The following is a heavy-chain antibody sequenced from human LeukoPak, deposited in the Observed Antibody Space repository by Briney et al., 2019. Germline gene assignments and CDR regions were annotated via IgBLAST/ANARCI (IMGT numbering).Heavy chain of an antibody. Sequence: PGGSLRLSCVASGFTVSSNYMSWVRQAPGKGLEWVSVIYSGGSTYYADSVKGRFTISRDNSKNTLYLQMNSLRAEDTAVYYCAKPPPDSSSWLFDYWGQGTLVTVSS. V-gene: IGHV3-53*01. J-gene: IGHJ4*02. CDR3: AKPPPDSSSWLFDY. D-gene: IGHD6-13*01. CDR2: IYSGGST. CDR1: GFTVSSNY.